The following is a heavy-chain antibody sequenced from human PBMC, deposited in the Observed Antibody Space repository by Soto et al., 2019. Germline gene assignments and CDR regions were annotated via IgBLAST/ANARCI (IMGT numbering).Heavy chain of an antibody. Sequence: QVQLQQWGAGLLKPSETLSLTCAVYGGSFRCYYWSWLRQPPGKGLQWIGEINHRGNTNYNPSLKSRATISVDTCKNQFALRLSSVTAADTAVYYCARVVIARRVFQDWGQGTLVTVSS. D-gene: IGHD3-22*01. V-gene: IGHV4-34*01. CDR1: GGSFRCYY. CDR3: ARVVIARRVFQD. J-gene: IGHJ1*01. CDR2: INHRGNT.